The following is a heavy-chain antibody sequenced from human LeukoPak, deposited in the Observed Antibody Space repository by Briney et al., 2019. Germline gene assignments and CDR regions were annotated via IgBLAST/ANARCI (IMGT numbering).Heavy chain of an antibody. D-gene: IGHD4-17*01. CDR3: ARERDDYGDLYFDY. J-gene: IGHJ4*02. V-gene: IGHV3-33*01. CDR2: MWDDGTNE. CDR1: GFNFGIYG. Sequence: GGSLRLSCTASGFNFGIYGMHWVRQAPGKGLEWVAVMWDDGTNEYYVESVKGRFTISRDNGKRTLYLQMNSLRVEDTAVYYCARERDDYGDLYFDYWGQGTLVTVSS.